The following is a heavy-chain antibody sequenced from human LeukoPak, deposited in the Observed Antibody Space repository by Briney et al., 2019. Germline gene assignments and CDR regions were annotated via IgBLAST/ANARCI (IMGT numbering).Heavy chain of an antibody. CDR2: IYYRGST. CDR1: GGSISSGDYY. V-gene: IGHV4-61*08. J-gene: IGHJ2*01. D-gene: IGHD3-10*01. Sequence: PSETLSLTCTVSGGSISSGDYYWSWIRQPPGKGLEWIGYIYYRGSTNYNPSLMSRASISVDTSKNQFSLKLDSLTAADTAVYYCVRRGVLWFGELSYYYFDLWGRGTLVAVSS. CDR3: VRRGVLWFGELSYYYFDL.